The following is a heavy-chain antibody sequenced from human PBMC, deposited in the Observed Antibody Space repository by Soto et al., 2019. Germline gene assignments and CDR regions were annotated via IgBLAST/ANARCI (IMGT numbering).Heavy chain of an antibody. CDR1: GYMFTGYY. CDR2: INPDSGGT. Sequence: ASVKVSCKASGYMFTGYYMHWVRQAPGQGLEWMGWINPDSGGTNYQQKFQGRVTMTRDTSISTAYLELSSLRSDDTAVYYCTRKVATFNFDYRGQGTLVTV. D-gene: IGHD5-12*01. V-gene: IGHV1-2*02. CDR3: TRKVATFNFDY. J-gene: IGHJ4*02.